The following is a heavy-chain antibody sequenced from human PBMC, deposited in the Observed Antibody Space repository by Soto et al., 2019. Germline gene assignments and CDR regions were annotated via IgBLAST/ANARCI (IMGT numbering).Heavy chain of an antibody. D-gene: IGHD4-17*01. CDR2: IWFDGSKK. CDR1: GFTFSNYG. Sequence: QVQLVESGGGVIQPGRSLRLSCAVSGFTFSNYGLHWVRQAPGKGLEWVAVIWFDGSKKYYADSVKGRFTISRDNSKNTLYLKMNSLTVEDTATYYCARDTGTVSPDFDYWGQGTLVTVSS. V-gene: IGHV3-33*01. CDR3: ARDTGTVSPDFDY. J-gene: IGHJ4*02.